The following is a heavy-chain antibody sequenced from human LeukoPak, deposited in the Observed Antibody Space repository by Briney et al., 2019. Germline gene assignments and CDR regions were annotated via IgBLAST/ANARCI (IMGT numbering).Heavy chain of an antibody. CDR2: ISSSGSTI. V-gene: IGHV3-48*03. CDR3: GRIIAVADY. D-gene: IGHD6-19*01. J-gene: IGHJ4*02. CDR1: GFTFSSYE. Sequence: GGSLRLSCAASGFTFSSYEMNWVRQAPGKGLEWVSYISSSGSTIYYADSVKGRFTISRDNAKNSLYLQMNSLRAEDTAVYYCGRIIAVADYWGQGTLVTVSS.